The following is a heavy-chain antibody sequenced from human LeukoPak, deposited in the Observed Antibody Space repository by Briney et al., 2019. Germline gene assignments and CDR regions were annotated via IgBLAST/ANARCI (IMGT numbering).Heavy chain of an antibody. Sequence: PSETLSLTCAVYGGSFSGYYWSWIRQPPGKGLEWIGEINHSGSTNYNPSLKSRVTISIDTSKNHFSLKLSSVTAADTAVYYCARAYYYGSGSRQKSYYFDYWGQGTLVTVSS. CDR1: GGSFSGYY. V-gene: IGHV4-34*01. CDR3: ARAYYYGSGSRQKSYYFDY. CDR2: INHSGST. D-gene: IGHD3-10*01. J-gene: IGHJ4*02.